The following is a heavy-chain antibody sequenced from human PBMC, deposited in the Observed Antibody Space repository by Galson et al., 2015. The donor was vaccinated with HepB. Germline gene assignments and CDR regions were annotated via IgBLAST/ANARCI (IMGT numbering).Heavy chain of an antibody. Sequence: SVKVSCKASGYLFTKYGISWVRQAPGQGLEWMGWISGYNGNTEYAQKLQGRVTMTTDTATGTAYMELGSLRSDDSGVYYCARDGAMVVGATNDWGQGTLVTVSS. CDR1: GYLFTKYG. J-gene: IGHJ4*02. V-gene: IGHV1-18*01. CDR3: ARDGAMVVGATND. D-gene: IGHD1-26*01. CDR2: ISGYNGNT.